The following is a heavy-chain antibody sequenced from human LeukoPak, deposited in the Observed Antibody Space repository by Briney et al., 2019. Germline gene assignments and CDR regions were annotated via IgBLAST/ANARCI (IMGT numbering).Heavy chain of an antibody. J-gene: IGHJ4*02. V-gene: IGHV3-66*01. Sequence: GGSLRLSCAASGFTFSSYGMSWARQAPGKGLEWVSVIYSGGSTYYADSVKGRFTISRDNSKNTLYLQMNSLRAEDTAVYYCARDIDYYDSSGYYYWGQGTLVTVSS. CDR3: ARDIDYYDSSGYYY. CDR1: GFTFSSYG. D-gene: IGHD3-22*01. CDR2: IYSGGST.